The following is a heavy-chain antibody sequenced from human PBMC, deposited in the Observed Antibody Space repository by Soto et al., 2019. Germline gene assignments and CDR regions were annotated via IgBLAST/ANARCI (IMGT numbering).Heavy chain of an antibody. V-gene: IGHV4-39*07. CDR2: TYSSGST. Sequence: SETLSLTCTVPGGSISSNSYRWVWLRQPPGKGLEWIGNTYSSGSTNYTPSLKSRVTISVDTSKNQFSLKLSSVTAADTAVYYCASMVRGATTDEYYYYMDVWGKGTTVTVSS. CDR1: GGSISSNSYR. J-gene: IGHJ6*03. CDR3: ASMVRGATTDEYYYYMDV. D-gene: IGHD3-10*01.